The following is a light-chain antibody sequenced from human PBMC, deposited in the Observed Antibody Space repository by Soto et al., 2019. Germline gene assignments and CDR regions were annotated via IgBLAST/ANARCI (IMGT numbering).Light chain of an antibody. CDR1: QSISSN. J-gene: IGKJ4*01. Sequence: EVMMTQSPATLSVSPGERATLSCRASQSISSNLAWYQQKPGQAPRLLIFDASTRATGIPARFSGSGSGTEFTLTISSLQSEDFAVYYCQQYNNWAPLTFGGGTKVEIK. CDR2: DAS. CDR3: QQYNNWAPLT. V-gene: IGKV3-15*01.